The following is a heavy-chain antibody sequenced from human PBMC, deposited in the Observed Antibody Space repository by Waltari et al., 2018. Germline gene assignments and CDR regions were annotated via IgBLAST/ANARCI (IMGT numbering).Heavy chain of an antibody. CDR2: IYPNSGGT. Sequence: QVQLVQSGAEVKKPGASVKVSCKAYGYTFTDHHMHWVRQAPGQGFEWMGWIYPNSGGTNYAQKFQGRVTMTRDTSISTAYMELNRLTSDDTAVYFCARGTLDPWGQGTLVTVSS. CDR1: GYTFTDHH. V-gene: IGHV1-2*02. CDR3: ARGTLDP. J-gene: IGHJ5*02.